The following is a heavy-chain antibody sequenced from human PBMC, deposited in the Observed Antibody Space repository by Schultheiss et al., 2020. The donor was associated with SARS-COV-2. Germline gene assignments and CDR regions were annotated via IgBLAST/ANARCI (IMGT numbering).Heavy chain of an antibody. J-gene: IGHJ3*02. CDR2: INPNSGGT. CDR3: ARARTILGAFDI. V-gene: IGHV1-2*02. D-gene: IGHD3-3*01. CDR1: GYTFTGYY. Sequence: ASVKVSCKTSGYTFTGYYIHWVRQAPGQGLEWMGWINPNSGGTNYAQKFQGRVTMTRDTSISTAYMELSRLRSDDTAVYYCARARTILGAFDIWGQGTMVTVSS.